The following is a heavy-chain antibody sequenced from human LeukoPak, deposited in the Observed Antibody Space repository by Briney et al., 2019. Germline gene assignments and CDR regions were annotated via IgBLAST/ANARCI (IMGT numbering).Heavy chain of an antibody. CDR1: GYTFTSYG. D-gene: IGHD2-15*01. CDR3: ARDYRVVAVAATGWYFDL. V-gene: IGHV1-18*01. J-gene: IGHJ2*01. CDR2: ISAYNGNT. Sequence: ASVKVSCKASGYTFTSYGISWVRQAPGQGLEWMGWISAYNGNTNYAQKLQGRVTMTTDTSTSTAYMELRSLRSDDTAVYYCARDYRVVAVAATGWYFDLWGRGTLVTVSS.